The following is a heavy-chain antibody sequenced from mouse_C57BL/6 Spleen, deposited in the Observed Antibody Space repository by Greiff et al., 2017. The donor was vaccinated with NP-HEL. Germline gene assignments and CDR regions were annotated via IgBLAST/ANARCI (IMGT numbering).Heavy chain of an antibody. J-gene: IGHJ1*03. CDR1: GFTFSDYG. Sequence: DVHLVESGGGLVKPGGSLKLSCAASGFTFSDYGMHWVRQAPEKGLEWVAYISSGSSTIYYADTVKGRFTISRDNAKNTLFLQMTSLRSEDTAMYYCARGGYDGPYWYFDVWGTGTTVTVSS. D-gene: IGHD2-3*01. CDR3: ARGGYDGPYWYFDV. V-gene: IGHV5-17*01. CDR2: ISSGSSTI.